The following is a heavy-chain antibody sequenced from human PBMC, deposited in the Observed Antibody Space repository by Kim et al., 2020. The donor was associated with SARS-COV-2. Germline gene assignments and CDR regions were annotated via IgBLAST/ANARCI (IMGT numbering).Heavy chain of an antibody. J-gene: IGHJ4*02. D-gene: IGHD4-17*01. Sequence: ASVKVSCKASGYTFTSYFIHWVRQAPGQGLEWMGIINPSGGSTSYAQKFQGRVTMTRDTSTSTVYMEVSSLRSEDTAVYFCARGTVASPHNYWGQGTLVTVSS. CDR3: ARGTVASPHNY. CDR1: GYTFTSYF. V-gene: IGHV1-46*01. CDR2: INPSGGST.